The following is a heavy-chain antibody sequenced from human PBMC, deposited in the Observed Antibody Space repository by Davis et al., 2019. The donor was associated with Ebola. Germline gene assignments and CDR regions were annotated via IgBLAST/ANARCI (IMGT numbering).Heavy chain of an antibody. CDR1: GFTFSSYA. D-gene: IGHD6-6*01. V-gene: IGHV3-23*01. CDR2: ISGTGSST. J-gene: IGHJ4*02. Sequence: GEFLKISCAASGFTFSSYAMSWVRQAPGKGLQWVSAISGTGSSTYYADSVKGRFTISRDNSKNKLYLQMNSLRVEDTAVYYCAKDFDSTSSAPFDYWGQGTLVTVSS. CDR3: AKDFDSTSSAPFDY.